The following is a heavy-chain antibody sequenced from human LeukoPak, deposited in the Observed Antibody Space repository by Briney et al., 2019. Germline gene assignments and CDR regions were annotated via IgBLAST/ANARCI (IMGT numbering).Heavy chain of an antibody. J-gene: IGHJ3*02. D-gene: IGHD3-10*01. CDR2: INPGGDNT. CDR1: GYTFTNYY. Sequence: GASVKVSCKASGYTFTNYYIHWVRQAPGQGLEWMGLINPGGDNTDYAQNFQGRVTMTRDTSTSTVYMGLSSLRSEDTAVYYCAREAPVAAGSDAFDIWGQGTMVTVSS. V-gene: IGHV1-46*01. CDR3: AREAPVAAGSDAFDI.